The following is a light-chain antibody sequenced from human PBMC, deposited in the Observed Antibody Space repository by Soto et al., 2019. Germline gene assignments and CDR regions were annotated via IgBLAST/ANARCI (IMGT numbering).Light chain of an antibody. CDR3: QQYDDLPFT. V-gene: IGKV1-33*01. Sequence: DIQMTQSPSSLSASVGDRVTITCQASQAIGNYLTWYQQKPGKAPKLLIYEASNLETGGPSRGSGGGSGTGCGLAIGGRQPEDIATYYCQQYDDLPFTFGGGTKVEIK. CDR1: QAIGNY. CDR2: EAS. J-gene: IGKJ4*01.